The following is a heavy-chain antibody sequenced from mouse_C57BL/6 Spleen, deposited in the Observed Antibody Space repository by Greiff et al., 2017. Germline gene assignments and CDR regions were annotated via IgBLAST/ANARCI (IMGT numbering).Heavy chain of an antibody. CDR3: AGGSSQYYYAMDY. CDR2: IRNKANGYTT. CDR1: GFTFTDYY. V-gene: IGHV7-3*01. D-gene: IGHD1-1*01. Sequence: EVKVVESGGGLVQPGGSLSLSCAASGFTFTDYYMSWVRQPPGKALEWLGFIRNKANGYTTEYSASVKGRFTISRDNSQSILYLQMNALRAEDSATYYCAGGSSQYYYAMDYWGQGTSVTVSS. J-gene: IGHJ4*01.